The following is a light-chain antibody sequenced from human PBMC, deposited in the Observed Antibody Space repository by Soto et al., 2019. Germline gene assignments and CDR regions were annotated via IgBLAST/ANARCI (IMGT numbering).Light chain of an antibody. CDR1: RNINRW. Sequence: DIQMTQSPSTLSASVGDRVTITCRASRNINRWLAWYQQKPGKGPMLLIFDASSLESGAPSRFSGSGSGTEFTLTISSLQPGDFATYYCQQYSRHWTFGQGTKVDIK. CDR3: QQYSRHWT. V-gene: IGKV1-5*01. J-gene: IGKJ1*01. CDR2: DAS.